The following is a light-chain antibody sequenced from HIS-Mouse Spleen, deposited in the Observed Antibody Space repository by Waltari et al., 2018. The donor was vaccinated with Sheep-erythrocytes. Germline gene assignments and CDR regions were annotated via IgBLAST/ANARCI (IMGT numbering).Light chain of an antibody. CDR2: AAS. CDR1: QSISSY. V-gene: IGKV1-39*01. J-gene: IGKJ3*01. Sequence: DIQMTQSPFSLSASVGDRVTITCRASQSISSYLNWYQQKPGKAHKLLIYAASSLQSGVPSRFSGSGSGTDFTLTISSLQPEDFATYYCQQSYSTPQFTFGPGTKVDIK. CDR3: QQSYSTPQFT.